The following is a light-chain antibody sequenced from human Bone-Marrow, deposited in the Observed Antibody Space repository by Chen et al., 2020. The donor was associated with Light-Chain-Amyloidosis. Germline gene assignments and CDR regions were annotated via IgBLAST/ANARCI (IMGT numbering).Light chain of an antibody. CDR1: KSIYTN. V-gene: IGKV3-15*01. CDR3: QQFNNWPET. CDR2: GAS. Sequence: ELVMTHSPDILSVSPGERATLSCRASKSIYTNLVWYQQKTGQAPALRLYGASTRATGIPARFSGSGSGTEFNLTISSLQSEDFAVYHCQQFNNWPETFGQGTRLEIK. J-gene: IGKJ5*01.